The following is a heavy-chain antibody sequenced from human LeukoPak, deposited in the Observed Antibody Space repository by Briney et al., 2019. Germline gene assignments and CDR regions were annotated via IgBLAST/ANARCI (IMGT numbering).Heavy chain of an antibody. V-gene: IGHV1-2*06. CDR1: GGTFSSYA. Sequence: ASVKVSCKASGGTFSSYAISWVRQAPGQGLEWMGRINPDSGDTNYAQKFQGRVTMTRDTSINTAYMELSRLTSDDTAVYYCARDRLGNYYLFDFWGQGTLVTVSS. CDR3: ARDRLGNYYLFDF. D-gene: IGHD1-26*01. J-gene: IGHJ4*02. CDR2: INPDSGDT.